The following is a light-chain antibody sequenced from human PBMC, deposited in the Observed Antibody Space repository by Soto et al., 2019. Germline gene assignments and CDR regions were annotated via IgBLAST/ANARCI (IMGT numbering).Light chain of an antibody. J-gene: IGLJ2*01. Sequence: QSVLTQPASVSGSPGQSITISCTTSSSYISSYNYDSWYQQHTGKAPRLIIYDVSSRPSGISNRFSGSKSGNTVSLTISGLQAEDEADYFCSSYTISSTVVFGGGTKLTVL. CDR2: DVS. CDR3: SSYTISSTVV. CDR1: SSYISSYNY. V-gene: IGLV2-14*03.